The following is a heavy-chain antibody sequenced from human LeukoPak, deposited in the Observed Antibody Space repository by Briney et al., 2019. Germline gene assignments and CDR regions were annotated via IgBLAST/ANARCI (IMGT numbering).Heavy chain of an antibody. D-gene: IGHD2-2*01. J-gene: IGHJ3*02. Sequence: ASVKVSCKASGYTFTSYGISWVRQAPGQGLEWMGWISAYNGNTNYAQKLQGRVTMTTDTSTSTAYMELRSLRSDDTAVYYCARGPGYCSSTSCAPVRQGDAFDIWGQGTMVTVSS. CDR3: ARGPGYCSSTSCAPVRQGDAFDI. V-gene: IGHV1-18*04. CDR2: ISAYNGNT. CDR1: GYTFTSYG.